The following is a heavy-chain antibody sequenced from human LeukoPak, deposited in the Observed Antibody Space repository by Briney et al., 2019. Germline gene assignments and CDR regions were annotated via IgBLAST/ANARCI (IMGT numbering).Heavy chain of an antibody. V-gene: IGHV1-8*01. CDR1: GYTFTSYD. CDR2: MNPNSGNT. D-gene: IGHD6-6*01. J-gene: IGHJ5*02. CDR3: AREVIAARPKNLNWFDP. Sequence: ASVKASCKASGYTFTSYDINWMRQATGQGLEWMGWMNPNSGNTGYAQKFQGRVTMTRNTSISTAYMELSSLRSEDTAVYYCAREVIAARPKNLNWFDPWGQGTLVTVSS.